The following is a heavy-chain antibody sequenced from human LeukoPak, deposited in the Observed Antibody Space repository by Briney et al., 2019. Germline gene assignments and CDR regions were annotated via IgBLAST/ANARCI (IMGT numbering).Heavy chain of an antibody. CDR2: IYYSGST. Sequence: PSETLSLTCTVSGGSIGSYYWSWIRQPPGKGLEWIGYIYYSGSTNYNPSLKSRVTISVDTSKNQFSLKLSSVTAADTAVYYCARQNYDSSGYSSIDYWGQGTLVTVSS. J-gene: IGHJ4*02. D-gene: IGHD3-22*01. CDR3: ARQNYDSSGYSSIDY. CDR1: GGSIGSYY. V-gene: IGHV4-59*08.